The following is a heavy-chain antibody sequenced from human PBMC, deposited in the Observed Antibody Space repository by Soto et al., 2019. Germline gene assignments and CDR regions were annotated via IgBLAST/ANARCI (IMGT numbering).Heavy chain of an antibody. CDR3: ATMGTPATGLYFFDY. CDR1: GGSISSGNYY. D-gene: IGHD2-15*01. Sequence: QVQLQESGPGLVKPSQTLSLTCTVSGGSISSGNYYWSWIRQPPGKGLEWIGFISYSGSTYYSTSPMSRVTIPVDTSKRPFSLNLSFVTAADTAVYYCATMGTPATGLYFFDYWGQGSLVTVSS. J-gene: IGHJ4*02. CDR2: ISYSGST. V-gene: IGHV4-30-4*01.